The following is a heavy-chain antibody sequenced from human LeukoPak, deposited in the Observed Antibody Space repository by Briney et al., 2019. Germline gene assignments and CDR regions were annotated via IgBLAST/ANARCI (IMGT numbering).Heavy chain of an antibody. CDR1: GETVSSINGA. J-gene: IGHJ4*02. Sequence: SQTLSVTCAISGETVSSINGAWNWITQSPSRGLEWLGRTYYRSKWFYDYAVSMNGRINISPDTSQNLFSLQLTSVTPDDTAVYYCARDEGNTGWYTFDYWGQGTLVTVSS. CDR3: ARDEGNTGWYTFDY. D-gene: IGHD6-19*01. CDR2: TYYRSKWFY. V-gene: IGHV6-1*01.